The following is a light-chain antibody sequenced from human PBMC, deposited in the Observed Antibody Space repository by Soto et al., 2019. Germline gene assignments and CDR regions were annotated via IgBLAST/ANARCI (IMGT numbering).Light chain of an antibody. CDR1: QSVSNN. J-gene: IGKJ5*01. Sequence: EIVMTQSPATLSVSPGERATLSCRASQSVSNNLAWYQQKPGQAPRLLIYGASTRATGIPARFSGSGSGTEFTLTISSLQSEDFAVYSCQQYNQWPPITFGQGTRLEIK. CDR3: QQYNQWPPIT. CDR2: GAS. V-gene: IGKV3-15*01.